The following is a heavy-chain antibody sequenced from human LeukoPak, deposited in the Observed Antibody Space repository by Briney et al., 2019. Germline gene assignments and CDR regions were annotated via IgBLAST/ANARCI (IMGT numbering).Heavy chain of an antibody. V-gene: IGHV4-34*01. CDR3: ARGRTVTPFYYYYYGMDA. Sequence: PSETLSLTCAVYGGSFSGYYWSWIRQPPGKGLEWIGEINHSGSTNYNPSLKSRVSISVDTSKNQFSLKLSSVTAADTAVYYCARGRTVTPFYYYYYGMDAWGQGTTVTVSS. J-gene: IGHJ6*02. D-gene: IGHD4-17*01. CDR2: INHSGST. CDR1: GGSFSGYY.